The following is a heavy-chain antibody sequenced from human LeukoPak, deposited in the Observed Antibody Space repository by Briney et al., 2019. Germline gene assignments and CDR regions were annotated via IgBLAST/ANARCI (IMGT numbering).Heavy chain of an antibody. V-gene: IGHV3-21*01. CDR1: GFTFSSYN. D-gene: IGHD2-15*01. CDR2: ISTSSSYI. Sequence: PGGSLRLSCAASGFTFSSYNMIWVREAPGQGLEWCSSISTSSSYIYYADSVKGRFNISRDNAKHSLFLQVNSLSTEDTAVYYCARDCGGSCYSGQTYFSYYYYGMDVWGQGTTVTVSS. J-gene: IGHJ6*02. CDR3: ARDCGGSCYSGQTYFSYYYYGMDV.